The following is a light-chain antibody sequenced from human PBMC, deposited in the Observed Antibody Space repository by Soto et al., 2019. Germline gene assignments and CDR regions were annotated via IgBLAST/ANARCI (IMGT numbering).Light chain of an antibody. V-gene: IGKV1-39*01. J-gene: IGKJ1*01. CDR1: QRISTY. Sequence: DIQMTQSPSSLSASVGDRVTITCRAGQRISTYLNWYQQKPGKAPKLLIFAASSLQSGVPSRFSGSGSGTDFTLIISSLQPEDFATYYCQQSYSTPRTFSQGTKVEVK. CDR2: AAS. CDR3: QQSYSTPRT.